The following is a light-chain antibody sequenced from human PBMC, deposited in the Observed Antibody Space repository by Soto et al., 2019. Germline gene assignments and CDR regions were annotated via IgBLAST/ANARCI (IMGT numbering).Light chain of an antibody. V-gene: IGKV1-5*01. CDR2: DAS. Sequence: DIQMTQSPSTLSASVVDRVTITCRPSQSVDTWLAWYQQKPGQAPKLLIYDASSLESGVPSRFSGSRSGTEFTLTITSLQPDDFATYYCQQYDSYWETFGQGTKVDIK. CDR1: QSVDTW. J-gene: IGKJ1*01. CDR3: QQYDSYWET.